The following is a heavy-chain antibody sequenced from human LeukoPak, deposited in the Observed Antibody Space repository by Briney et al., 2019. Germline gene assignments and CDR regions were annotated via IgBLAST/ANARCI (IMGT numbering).Heavy chain of an antibody. V-gene: IGHV4-38-2*01. J-gene: IGHJ4*02. D-gene: IGHD2-2*01. CDR1: DYSISGGYY. CDR3: ARHEQGYCTSSSCRGPDY. Sequence: PSETLSLTCVVSDYSISGGYYWGWIRQPPGKGLEWIGSIYHSGSTYYNPSLKSRVTISIDTSKNQFSLKLSSVTAADTAVYYCARHEQGYCTSSSCRGPDYWGQGTLVTVSS. CDR2: IYHSGST.